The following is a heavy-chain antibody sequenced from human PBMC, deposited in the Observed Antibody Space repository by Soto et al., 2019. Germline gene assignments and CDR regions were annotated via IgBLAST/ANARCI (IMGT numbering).Heavy chain of an antibody. V-gene: IGHV4-31*03. D-gene: IGHD1-7*01. J-gene: IGHJ6*04. Sequence: PSETLSLTCTVSGGSISSGGYYWSWIRQHPGKGLEWIGYIYYSGSTYYNPSLKSRVTISVDTSKNQFSLKLSSVTAADTAVYFCAIGDNWNYLTGGWGKGTTVTLSS. CDR3: AIGDNWNYLTGG. CDR2: IYYSGST. CDR1: GGSISSGGYY.